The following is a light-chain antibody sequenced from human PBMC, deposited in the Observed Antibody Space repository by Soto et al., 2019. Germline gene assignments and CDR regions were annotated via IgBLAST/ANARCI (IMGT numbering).Light chain of an antibody. CDR2: TTN. Sequence: QSVLTQPPSASGTPGQRVTISCSGSSSNIGSNTVNWYQHLPGAAPKLLIYTTNQRPSGVPDRFSGSKSGTSASLAISGLQSEDEADYPCAAWDDSLNGPVFGGGTKVTVL. J-gene: IGLJ2*01. V-gene: IGLV1-44*01. CDR3: AAWDDSLNGPV. CDR1: SSNIGSNT.